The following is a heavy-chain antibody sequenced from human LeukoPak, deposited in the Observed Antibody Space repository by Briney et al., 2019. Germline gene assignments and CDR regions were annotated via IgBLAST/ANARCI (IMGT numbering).Heavy chain of an antibody. Sequence: PGGSLRLSCAASGDTFINAWMSWVRQAPGKGLEWVGRLKSNSDGGTTDYAAPVKGRFTISRDDSKNTLYLQMNSLKTEDTALYYCTTTKAGYSSSGPIDNWGQGTLVTVSS. J-gene: IGHJ4*02. CDR3: TTTKAGYSSSGPIDN. V-gene: IGHV3-15*01. CDR2: LKSNSDGGTT. CDR1: GDTFINAW. D-gene: IGHD6-13*01.